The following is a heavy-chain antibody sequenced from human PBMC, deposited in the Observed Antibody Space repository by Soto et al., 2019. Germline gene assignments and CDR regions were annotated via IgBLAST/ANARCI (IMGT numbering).Heavy chain of an antibody. J-gene: IGHJ4*02. V-gene: IGHV3-11*01. CDR3: AXXXXYXDILTGYYSLAY. CDR1: GFTFSDYY. Sequence: QVQLVESGGGLVKPGGSLRLSCAASGFTFSDYYMSWIRQAPGKGLEWVSYISSSGSTIYYADSVKGRFTISRDNAKNSLYLQMNSLXAEXTAVYYCAXXXXYXDILTGYYSLAYWGQGTLVTVSS. D-gene: IGHD3-9*01. CDR2: ISSSGSTI.